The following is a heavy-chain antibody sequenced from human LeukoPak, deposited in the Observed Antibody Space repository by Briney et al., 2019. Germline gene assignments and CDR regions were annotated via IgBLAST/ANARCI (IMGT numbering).Heavy chain of an antibody. CDR2: ISGSGDTT. V-gene: IGHV3-23*01. D-gene: IGHD3-10*02. CDR3: AKGPMMLGGITFFVP. J-gene: IGHJ5*02. Sequence: GGSLRLSCAASGFTFSSYAMSWVRHAPGKGLEWVSSISGSGDTTYYADSVKGWFTISRDNSKTRLYLQRNSLRAEDRAVFYCAKGPMMLGGITFFVPWGEGTLWTVSS. CDR1: GFTFSSYA.